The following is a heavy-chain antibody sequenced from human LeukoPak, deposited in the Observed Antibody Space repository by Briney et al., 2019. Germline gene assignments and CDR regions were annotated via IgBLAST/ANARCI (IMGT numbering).Heavy chain of an antibody. CDR2: INSDGSST. CDR3: AREGGSYTLDY. Sequence: GRSLRLSCAASGFTFSSYWMHWVRQAPGKGLVWVSRINSDGSSTSYADSVKGRFTISRDNAKNSLYLQMNSLRAEDTAVYYCAREGGSYTLDYWGQGTLVTVSS. J-gene: IGHJ4*02. V-gene: IGHV3-74*01. D-gene: IGHD1-26*01. CDR1: GFTFSSYW.